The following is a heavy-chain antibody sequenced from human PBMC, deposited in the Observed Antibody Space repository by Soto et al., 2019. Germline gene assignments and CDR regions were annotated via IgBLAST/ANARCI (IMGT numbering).Heavy chain of an antibody. CDR2: IVVGGGNT. V-gene: IGHV1-58*01. D-gene: IGHD2-2*01. J-gene: IGHJ6*02. CDR1: GFTFTSSA. Sequence: SVKVSCKASGFTFTSSAVQWVRQARGQRLEWIGWIVVGGGNTNYAQKFQERVTITRDMSTSTAYMELSSLRSEDTAVYYCAAEEEGYCSSTSCGKSYYGMDVWGQGTTVTVSS. CDR3: AAEEEGYCSSTSCGKSYYGMDV.